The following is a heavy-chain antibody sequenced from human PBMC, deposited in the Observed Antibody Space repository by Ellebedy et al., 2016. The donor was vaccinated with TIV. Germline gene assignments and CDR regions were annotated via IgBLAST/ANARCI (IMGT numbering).Heavy chain of an antibody. CDR3: ARGGTVAGTEWFDP. CDR1: GGSISSGSYY. J-gene: IGHJ5*02. Sequence: SETLSLXXTVSGGSISSGSYYWSWVRQPAGKGLEWIGRISSGGTSYNPSLRSRVTMSVDTSKNQFSLRLTSVMAADAAVYYRARGGTVAGTEWFDPWGQGTLVTVSS. V-gene: IGHV4-61*02. D-gene: IGHD6-19*01. CDR2: ISSGGT.